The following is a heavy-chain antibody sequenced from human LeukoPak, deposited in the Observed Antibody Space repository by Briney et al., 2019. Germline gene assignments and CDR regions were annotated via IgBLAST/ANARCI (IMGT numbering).Heavy chain of an antibody. Sequence: ASVKVSCTASGYTFTSYGISWVRQAPGQGLEWIGWISAYNGNTNYAQKLQGRVTMTTDTSTSTAYMELRSLRSDDTAVYYCARDLYYDFWSGYNYWGQGTLVTVSS. CDR1: GYTFTSYG. J-gene: IGHJ4*02. CDR2: ISAYNGNT. V-gene: IGHV1-18*01. D-gene: IGHD3-3*01. CDR3: ARDLYYDFWSGYNY.